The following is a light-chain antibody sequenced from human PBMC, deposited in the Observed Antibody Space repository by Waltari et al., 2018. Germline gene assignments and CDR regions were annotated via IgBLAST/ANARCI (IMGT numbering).Light chain of an antibody. CDR2: DVS. V-gene: IGLV2-14*03. J-gene: IGLJ1*01. CDR3: PSYTATDTYV. CDR1: NRDIGLYDY. Sequence: SALTQPASMSGYPGQSITISCTGTNRDIGLYDYVSWYQQHPGKAPKLIISDVSKRPSGVPARFSGSVSGYTASLTISGLQAEDEADYYCPSYTATDTYVFGSGTTVIVL.